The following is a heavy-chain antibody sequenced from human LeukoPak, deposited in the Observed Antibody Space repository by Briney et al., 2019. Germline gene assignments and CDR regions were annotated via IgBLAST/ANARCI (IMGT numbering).Heavy chain of an antibody. Sequence: SETLSLTCTVSGGSISSGDYYWSWSRQPPGKGLEWIGYIYYNGSTYYNPSLKSRVPISVDTSKNQFSLKLSSVTAADTAVYYCARTSLGGAWFDPWGQGTLVTVSS. CDR1: GGSISSGDYY. CDR3: ARTSLGGAWFDP. D-gene: IGHD3-10*01. CDR2: IYYNGST. J-gene: IGHJ5*02. V-gene: IGHV4-30-4*08.